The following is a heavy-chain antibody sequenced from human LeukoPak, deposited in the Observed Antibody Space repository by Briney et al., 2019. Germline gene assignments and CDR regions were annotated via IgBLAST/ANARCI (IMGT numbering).Heavy chain of an antibody. CDR3: ARESPQRSGYSYTH. Sequence: GASVRVSCKASGYTFTTYAIHWVRQAPGQRLEWMGWINVGNGDTKYSQRFQGRVAITRDTSASTAYMDLSSLRSEDTAVYYCARESPQRSGYSYTHWGQGSQVTVSS. J-gene: IGHJ4*02. CDR1: GYTFTTYA. V-gene: IGHV1-3*01. D-gene: IGHD5-18*01. CDR2: INVGNGDT.